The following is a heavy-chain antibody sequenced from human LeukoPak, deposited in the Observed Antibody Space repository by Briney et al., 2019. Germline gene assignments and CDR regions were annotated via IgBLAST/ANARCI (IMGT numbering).Heavy chain of an antibody. CDR3: AKAWAAAGTFAS. Sequence: PGGSLRLSCAASGFTFSSYAMSWVRQAPGKGLEWVSTIIGSGGDTYYADSVKGRLTISRDTSKNTLYLQMNSLRAEDTAVYYCAKAWAAAGTFASWGQGTLVTVSS. J-gene: IGHJ4*02. CDR1: GFTFSSYA. CDR2: IIGSGGDT. V-gene: IGHV3-23*01. D-gene: IGHD6-13*01.